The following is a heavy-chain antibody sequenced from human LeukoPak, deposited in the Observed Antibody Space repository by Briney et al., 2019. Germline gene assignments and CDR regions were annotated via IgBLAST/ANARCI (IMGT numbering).Heavy chain of an antibody. CDR2: INPNSGGT. Sequence: ASVKVSCKASGYTFTGYYMHWVRQAPGQGLEWMGRINPNSGGTNYAQEFQGRVTMTRDTSISTAYMELSRLRSDDTAAYYCARDQGYCSGGSCYLKTWGQGTLVTVSS. D-gene: IGHD2-15*01. J-gene: IGHJ5*02. CDR3: ARDQGYCSGGSCYLKT. V-gene: IGHV1-2*06. CDR1: GYTFTGYY.